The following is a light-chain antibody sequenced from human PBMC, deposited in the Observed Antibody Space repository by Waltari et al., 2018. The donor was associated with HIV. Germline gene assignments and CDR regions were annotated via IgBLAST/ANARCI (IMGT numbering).Light chain of an antibody. CDR2: ATP. J-gene: IGLJ2*01. V-gene: IGLV1-51*02. Sequence: QSVLTQPPSVSAAPGQRVAIPCSGGSSNIEKNFVSWYHQVPGTAPKLVIYATPKRPVGIPDRFSGSKSGTSATLAMTGLQTGDEADYYCGTWDSSLSVVVFGGGTKVTVL. CDR3: GTWDSSLSVVV. CDR1: SSNIEKNF.